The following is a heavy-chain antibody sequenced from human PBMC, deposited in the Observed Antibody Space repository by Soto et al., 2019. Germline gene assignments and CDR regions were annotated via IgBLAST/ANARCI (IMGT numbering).Heavy chain of an antibody. CDR3: ARGMHAGFTHYFDH. J-gene: IGHJ4*02. Sequence: XETLAIPCILSGCSMTSYHWSWIRQFPEKGLDWIAYTSYTWNTNYNPSFQSRVTISIETSKNQLSLKVTSMTAADTAGYYCARGMHAGFTHYFDHWGQGPLFTLS. CDR2: TSYTWNT. D-gene: IGHD2-8*01. V-gene: IGHV4-59*01. CDR1: GCSMTSYH.